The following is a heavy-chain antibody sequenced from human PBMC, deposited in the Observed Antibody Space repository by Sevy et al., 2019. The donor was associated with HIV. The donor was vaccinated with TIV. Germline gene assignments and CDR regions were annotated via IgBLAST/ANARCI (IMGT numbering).Heavy chain of an antibody. Sequence: GGSLRLSCAASGFTFSSYSMNWVRQAPGKGLEWVSSISSSSSYIYYADSVKGRFTISGDKAKNSLYRQMNSLRAEDTAVYYCARGAVGIEGIRFLEWLSADYYYYGMDVWGQGTTVTVSS. CDR1: GFTFSSYS. CDR2: ISSSSSYI. J-gene: IGHJ6*02. D-gene: IGHD3-3*01. V-gene: IGHV3-21*01. CDR3: ARGAVGIEGIRFLEWLSADYYYYGMDV.